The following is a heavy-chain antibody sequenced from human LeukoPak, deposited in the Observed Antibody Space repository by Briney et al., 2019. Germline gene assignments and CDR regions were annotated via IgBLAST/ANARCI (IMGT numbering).Heavy chain of an antibody. J-gene: IGHJ6*02. D-gene: IGHD2-15*01. CDR3: ARANPRKYCSGGSCSKVYYYYYGMDV. CDR1: GGSFSGYY. V-gene: IGHV4-34*01. CDR2: INHSGST. Sequence: SETLSLTCAVYGGSFSGYYWSWIRQPPGKGLEWIGEINHSGSTNYNPSLKSRVTISVDTSKNQFSLKLSSVTAAGTAVYYCARANPRKYCSGGSCSKVYYYYYGMDVWGQGTTVTVSS.